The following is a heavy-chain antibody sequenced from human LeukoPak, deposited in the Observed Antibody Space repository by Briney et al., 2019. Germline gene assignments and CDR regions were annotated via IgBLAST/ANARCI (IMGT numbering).Heavy chain of an antibody. J-gene: IGHJ4*02. CDR1: GFIFSSFS. Sequence: GGSLRLSCAASGFIFSSFSMNWVRQAPGKGLEWVSLISGDGDSTYYADSVKGRFTISRDNSKNSLYLQMNSLRTEDTALYYCTKDIVERFGSQGWGQGTLVTVSS. V-gene: IGHV3-43*02. CDR3: TKDIVERFGSQG. CDR2: ISGDGDST. D-gene: IGHD1-1*01.